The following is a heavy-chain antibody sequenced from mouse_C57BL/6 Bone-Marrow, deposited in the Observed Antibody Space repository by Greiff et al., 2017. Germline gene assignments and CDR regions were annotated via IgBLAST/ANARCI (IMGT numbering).Heavy chain of an antibody. V-gene: IGHV1-15*01. Sequence: VQLQESGAELVRPGASVTLSCTASGYTFNDYEMHWVKQTPEQGLEWIGAIDPETGGTAYNQKFKGKAILTADKSSSTAYMELRSLTSEDSAVYYCTSEGYYDYAMDYWGQGTSVTVSS. J-gene: IGHJ4*01. D-gene: IGHD2-3*01. CDR1: GYTFNDYE. CDR3: TSEGYYDYAMDY. CDR2: IDPETGGT.